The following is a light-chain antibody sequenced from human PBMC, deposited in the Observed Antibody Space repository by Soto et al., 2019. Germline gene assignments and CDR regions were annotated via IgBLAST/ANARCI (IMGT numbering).Light chain of an antibody. Sequence: QSALTQPASVSGSPGQSVTISCTGTSSDVGGHNFVSWFQQHPGKAPKFMIYGVSNRPSGVSNRFSGSKSGNTASLAISGLQAEDEADYYGVSYTSSVAWVFGTVTNVTVL. J-gene: IGLJ1*01. V-gene: IGLV2-14*01. CDR1: SSDVGGHNF. CDR2: GVS. CDR3: VSYTSSVAWV.